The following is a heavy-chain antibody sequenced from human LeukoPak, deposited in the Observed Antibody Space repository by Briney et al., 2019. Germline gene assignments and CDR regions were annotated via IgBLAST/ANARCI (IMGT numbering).Heavy chain of an antibody. CDR3: AKDSDSSGYYLRVDY. V-gene: IGHV3-23*01. CDR2: ISGSGGST. CDR1: GGSFSGYY. Sequence: PSETLSLTCAVYGGSFSGYYWSWIRQAPGKGLEWVSAISGSGGSTYYADSVKGRFTISRDNSKNTLYLQMNSLRAEDTAVYYCAKDSDSSGYYLRVDYWGQGTLVTVFS. J-gene: IGHJ4*02. D-gene: IGHD3-22*01.